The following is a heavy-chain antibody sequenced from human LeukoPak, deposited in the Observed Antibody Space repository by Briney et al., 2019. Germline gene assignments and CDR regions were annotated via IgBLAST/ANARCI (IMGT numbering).Heavy chain of an antibody. CDR2: ISSSSSMI. J-gene: IGHJ4*02. Sequence: GGSLRLSCAASGFTFSGNSMNRVRQAPGKGLEWVSYISSSSSMIYYADSVKGRFTISRDNAKHSLYLQMNSLRDEDTAVYYCARDWYDWGQGTLVTVSS. D-gene: IGHD1-14*01. CDR3: ARDWYD. CDR1: GFTFSGNS. V-gene: IGHV3-48*02.